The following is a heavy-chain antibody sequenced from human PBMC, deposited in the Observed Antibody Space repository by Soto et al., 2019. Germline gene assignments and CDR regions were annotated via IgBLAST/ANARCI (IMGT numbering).Heavy chain of an antibody. CDR3: ARDGGSSGWSYYFDY. D-gene: IGHD6-19*01. CDR2: IIPIFGTA. Sequence: SVKVSCKASGGTFSSYAISWVRQAPGQGLEWMGGIIPIFGTANYAQKFQGRVTITADESTSTAYMELSSLRSEDTAVYYCARDGGSSGWSYYFDYWGQGTLVTVSS. V-gene: IGHV1-69*13. J-gene: IGHJ4*02. CDR1: GGTFSSYA.